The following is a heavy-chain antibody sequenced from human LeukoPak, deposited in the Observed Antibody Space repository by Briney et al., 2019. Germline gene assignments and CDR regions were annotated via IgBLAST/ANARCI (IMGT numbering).Heavy chain of an antibody. V-gene: IGHV3-30-3*01. CDR2: ISYDGSNK. Sequence: PGRSLRLSCAASGFTFSSYAMHWVRQAPGKGLEWVSVISYDGSNKYYADSVEGRVTISRDNSKNTVYLQMNSLRAEDTAVYYCARDIDYWGPGTLVTVSS. J-gene: IGHJ4*02. CDR3: ARDIDY. CDR1: GFTFSSYA.